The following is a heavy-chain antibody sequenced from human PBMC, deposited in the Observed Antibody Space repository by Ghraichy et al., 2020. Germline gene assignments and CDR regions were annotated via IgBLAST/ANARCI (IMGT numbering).Heavy chain of an antibody. Sequence: SETLSLTCTLPGGSISSSCYYWGWIRQPPGKGLEWIGSIYYSGSTYCNPSLKSRVTISVDTSKNQFSLNLSSVTAADTAVYYCARRKGYSGYGGDNDAFDIWGQGTMVTVSS. J-gene: IGHJ3*02. V-gene: IGHV4-39*01. D-gene: IGHD5-12*01. CDR1: GGSISSSCYY. CDR2: IYYSGST. CDR3: ARRKGYSGYGGDNDAFDI.